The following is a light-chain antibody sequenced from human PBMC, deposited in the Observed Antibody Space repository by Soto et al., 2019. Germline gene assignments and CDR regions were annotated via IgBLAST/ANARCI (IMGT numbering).Light chain of an antibody. Sequence: EIVMTQSPATLSVSPGERATLSCRASQSVSSNLAWYQQKPGQAPRLLIYGASTRATGIPARFSGSGSVTEFTITISSLQSEDFAVYYCQQYNNWPPGTFGQGTKVEIK. CDR3: QQYNNWPPGT. V-gene: IGKV3-15*01. J-gene: IGKJ1*01. CDR2: GAS. CDR1: QSVSSN.